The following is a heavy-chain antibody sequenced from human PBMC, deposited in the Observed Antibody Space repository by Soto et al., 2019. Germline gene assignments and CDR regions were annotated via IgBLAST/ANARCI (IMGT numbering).Heavy chain of an antibody. CDR1: GFTFSSYA. Sequence: EVQLLESGGGLVQPGGSLRLSCAASGFTFSSYAMSWLRQAPGRGLAWLSAITESGGTTCHANSVKGRFAISRENSKNTLYLQMNSLRAEDTALYFCAKGSSATGSQHWGQGTLVTVSS. D-gene: IGHD1-26*01. CDR3: AKGSSATGSQH. J-gene: IGHJ1*01. CDR2: ITESGGTT. V-gene: IGHV3-23*01.